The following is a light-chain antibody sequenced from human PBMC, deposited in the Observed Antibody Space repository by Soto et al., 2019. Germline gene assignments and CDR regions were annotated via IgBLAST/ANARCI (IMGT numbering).Light chain of an antibody. CDR1: QSVRSH. J-gene: IGKJ5*01. CDR2: GAS. Sequence: IAMTQSPATLSVSPGEGVTLSCRASQSVRSHLAWYRQKPGQPPRLLIYGASTRATGIPARFSGSGFGTEFTLTISSLQSEDFAVYYCQQYKNWPLFGQGTRLEI. CDR3: QQYKNWPL. V-gene: IGKV3-15*01.